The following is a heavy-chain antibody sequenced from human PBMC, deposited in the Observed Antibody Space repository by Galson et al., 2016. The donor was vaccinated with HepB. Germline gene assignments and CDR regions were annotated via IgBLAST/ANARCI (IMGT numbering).Heavy chain of an antibody. V-gene: IGHV4-31*03. D-gene: IGHD2-2*01. Sequence: TLSLTCTVSGGSIRSGSFHWMWIRQHPGRGPEWVGYIYYSGTTFYNPSLKSRLTMSVDTSKNHFSLMLTSVTAADTAMYYCARPGIPAAQVGYFDLWGRGTLVTVSS. CDR2: IYYSGTT. CDR1: GGSIRSGSFH. CDR3: ARPGIPAAQVGYFDL. J-gene: IGHJ2*01.